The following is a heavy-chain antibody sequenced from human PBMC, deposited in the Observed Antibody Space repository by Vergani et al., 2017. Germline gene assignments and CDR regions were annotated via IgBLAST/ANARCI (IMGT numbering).Heavy chain of an antibody. V-gene: IGHV3-23*01. Sequence: EVQLLESGGGLVQPGGSLRLSCAASGFIFSSYAMSWVRQAPGKGLEWVSIISDSGHSTYYADSVKGRFTISRDNSKNTLYLQMNNLRHEDTALYFCVKDNDYDADGPFDLWGRGTLVTVSS. D-gene: IGHD3-16*01. CDR3: VKDNDYDADGPFDL. J-gene: IGHJ2*01. CDR2: ISDSGHST. CDR1: GFIFSSYA.